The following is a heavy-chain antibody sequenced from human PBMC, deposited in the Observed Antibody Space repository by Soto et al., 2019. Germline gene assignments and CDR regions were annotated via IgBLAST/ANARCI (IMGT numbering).Heavy chain of an antibody. D-gene: IGHD4-4*01. J-gene: IGHJ5*02. CDR3: AAIGNLDPFRWLDP. CDR1: GYTFTNYC. V-gene: IGHV1-18*01. CDR2: ISTYNGKT. Sequence: GASVKVSCKASGYTFTNYCITCVRQSPGQGLDWMRWISTYNGKTNYAQILQGRVTLTTDTSTSTAYMELRSLRSDDSAVDYCAAIGNLDPFRWLDPWGQGTLVTLSS.